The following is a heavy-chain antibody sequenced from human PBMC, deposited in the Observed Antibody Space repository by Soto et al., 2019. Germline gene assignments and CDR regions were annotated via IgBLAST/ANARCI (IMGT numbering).Heavy chain of an antibody. CDR2: ISSSGSTI. V-gene: IGHV3-11*01. D-gene: IGHD6-6*01. CDR1: GFTFSDYY. CDR3: ARDGYSSSPDGSHMDV. J-gene: IGHJ6*04. Sequence: GGSLRLSCAASGFTFSDYYMSWIRQAPGKGLEWVSYISSSGSTIYYADSVKGRFTISRDNAKNSLYLQMNSLRAEDTAVYYCARDGYSSSPDGSHMDVWGKGTTVTVSS.